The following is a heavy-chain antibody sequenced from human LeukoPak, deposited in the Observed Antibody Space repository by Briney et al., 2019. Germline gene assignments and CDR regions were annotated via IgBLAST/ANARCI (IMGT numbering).Heavy chain of an antibody. J-gene: IGHJ3*02. D-gene: IGHD2-2*01. CDR3: ASILHYCSSTSCHNDAFDI. CDR2: FIPIFGTA. CDR1: GGTFSSYA. Sequence: EASVKVSCKASGGTFSSYAISWVRQAPGQGLEWMGWFIPIFGTANYAQKFQGRVTITADESTSTAYMELSSLRSEDTVVYYCASILHYCSSTSCHNDAFDIWGQGTMVTVSS. V-gene: IGHV1-69*01.